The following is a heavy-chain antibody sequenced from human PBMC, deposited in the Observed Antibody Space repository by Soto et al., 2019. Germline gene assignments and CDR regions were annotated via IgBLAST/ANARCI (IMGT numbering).Heavy chain of an antibody. Sequence: EVQLLESGGGIVQPGGSLRVSCVASGSKVRNFVMSWVRQAPGKGLELVSAIRGTVCETFYADSVRGRFTISRDNSKNTLYLQMNSLRDKDTALYFCAQDRGWGVVSPSHDYWGQGTLVTVSS. V-gene: IGHV3-23*01. J-gene: IGHJ4*02. CDR3: AQDRGWGVVSPSHDY. CDR1: GSKVRNFV. CDR2: IRGTVCET. D-gene: IGHD2-21*01.